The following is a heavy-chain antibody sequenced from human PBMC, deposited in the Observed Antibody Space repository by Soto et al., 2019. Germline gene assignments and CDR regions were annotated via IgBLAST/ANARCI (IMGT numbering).Heavy chain of an antibody. D-gene: IGHD6-19*01. CDR3: AKGVTAATSGWFSHFDT. Sequence: ASVKVSCKASGYSFSDFYMHWVRQAPGHGLEWVGWINPTRGGTNFAQKFQGRVILTADTSTSTAYMEVSRLASDDTAVYFCAKGVTAATSGWFSHFDTWGQGTXVTVSS. CDR1: GYSFSDFY. CDR2: INPTRGGT. J-gene: IGHJ4*02. V-gene: IGHV1-2*02.